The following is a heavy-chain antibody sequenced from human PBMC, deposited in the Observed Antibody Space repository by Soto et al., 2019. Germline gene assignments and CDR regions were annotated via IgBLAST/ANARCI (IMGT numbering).Heavy chain of an antibody. CDR3: AKGLGDYYYMDV. V-gene: IGHV3-23*01. CDR1: GFTFSSYT. J-gene: IGHJ6*03. CDR2: ISDSGDST. Sequence: VQLLESGGGLVQLGGSLRLSCAASGFTFSSYTMSWVRQAPGKGLEWVSAISDSGDSTYYADSVKGRFTISRDNSKNTLFLQVNSLRADDTAVYYCAKGLGDYYYMDVWGKGTTVTVSS.